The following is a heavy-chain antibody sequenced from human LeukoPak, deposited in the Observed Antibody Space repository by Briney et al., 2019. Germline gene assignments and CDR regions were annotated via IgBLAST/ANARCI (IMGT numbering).Heavy chain of an antibody. CDR2: INCKSGGT. Sequence: ASVTVSFTASGYTFTDYYIHWVRQAPGQGLEWMGRINCKSGGTNYGQNFQGRVTMTRDTSISTAYMELSRLRSDDTAVYYCARGPIATEGPRRPNYFDPWGQGTLVTVSS. V-gene: IGHV1-2*06. CDR3: ARGPIATEGPRRPNYFDP. J-gene: IGHJ5*02. D-gene: IGHD4/OR15-4a*01. CDR1: GYTFTDYY.